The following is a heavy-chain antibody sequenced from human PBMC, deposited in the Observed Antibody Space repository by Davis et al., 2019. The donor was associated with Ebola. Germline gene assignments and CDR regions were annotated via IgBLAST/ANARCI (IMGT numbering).Heavy chain of an antibody. Sequence: GESLKISCAASGFTFSSYSMNWVRQAPGKGLEWVSYISSSSSTIYYADSVKGRFTISRDNAKNSLYLQMNSLRDEDTAVYYCARGSTLPSTYYYYGMDVWGQGTTVTVSS. CDR3: ARGSTLPSTYYYYGMDV. CDR1: GFTFSSYS. CDR2: ISSSSSTI. J-gene: IGHJ6*02. V-gene: IGHV3-48*02.